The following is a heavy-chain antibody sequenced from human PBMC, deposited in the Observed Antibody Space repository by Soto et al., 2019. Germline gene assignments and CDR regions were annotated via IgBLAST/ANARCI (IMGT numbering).Heavy chain of an antibody. Sequence: SGPTLVNPTQTLTLTRPFSRFSLSTSGMRVSWIRQPPGKAVEWLARIDWDDDKFYSTSLRTRLTISKDTAKNQVVLTMTNMDPVDTATYYCAKTGTDGSWFDPWGQGTLVTVSS. D-gene: IGHD1-1*01. CDR2: IDWDDDK. CDR3: AKTGTDGSWFDP. V-gene: IGHV2-70*04. CDR1: RFSLSTSGMR. J-gene: IGHJ5*02.